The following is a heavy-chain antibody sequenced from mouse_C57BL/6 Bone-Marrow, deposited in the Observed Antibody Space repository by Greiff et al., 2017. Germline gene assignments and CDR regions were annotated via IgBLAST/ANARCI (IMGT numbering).Heavy chain of an antibody. CDR2: IDPENGDT. J-gene: IGHJ4*01. V-gene: IGHV14-4*01. Sequence: VQLQQSGAELVRPGASVKLSCTASGFNIKDDYMHWVKQRPEQGLEWIGWIDPENGDTEYASKFQGKATITADTSSNTAYLHHSSLTCEDTAVYYCTTHYDGSSYAMDYWGQGTSVTVSS. D-gene: IGHD1-1*01. CDR1: GFNIKDDY. CDR3: TTHYDGSSYAMDY.